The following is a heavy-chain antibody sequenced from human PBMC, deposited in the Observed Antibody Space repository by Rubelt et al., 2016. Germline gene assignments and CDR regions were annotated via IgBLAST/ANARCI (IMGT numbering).Heavy chain of an antibody. J-gene: IGHJ3*02. Sequence: VQLQQWGAGLLKPSETLSLTCAVYGGSFSGYYWSWIHQPPGKGLEWIGEINHSGSTTYNPSLKSRVTISVDTSKNQFSLKLSPVTAADTAVYYCASQSSSGWYAFDIRGQGTMVTVSS. CDR3: ASQSSSGWYAFDI. V-gene: IGHV4-34*01. CDR2: INHSGST. D-gene: IGHD6-19*01. CDR1: GGSFSGYY.